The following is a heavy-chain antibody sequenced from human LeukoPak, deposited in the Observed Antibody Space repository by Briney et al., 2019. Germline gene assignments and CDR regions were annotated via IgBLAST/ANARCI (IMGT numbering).Heavy chain of an antibody. J-gene: IGHJ4*02. CDR3: ARSRGFYSSSFFDY. CDR1: GGSISRSDHY. V-gene: IGHV4-39*01. D-gene: IGHD6-6*01. Sequence: SETLSLTCSVSGGSISRSDHYWSWIRQPPGKGLEWIGNIYYNGITYYNPSLKSRVTISADTSKNQFSLKLSSVTAADTAVYYCARSRGFYSSSFFDYWGQGTLVTVSS. CDR2: IYYNGIT.